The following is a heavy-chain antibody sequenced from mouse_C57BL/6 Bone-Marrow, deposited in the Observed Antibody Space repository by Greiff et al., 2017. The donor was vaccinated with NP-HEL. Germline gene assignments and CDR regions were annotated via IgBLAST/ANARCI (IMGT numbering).Heavy chain of an antibody. D-gene: IGHD1-1*01. Sequence: EVLLVESGGDLVKPGGSLKLSCAASGFTFSSYGMSWVRQTPDQRLEWVATISPGGSYTNYPDSVKGRFTISRDNDKNTLYLQLRSLKSEDAAMEYCASTTVVATRKAMDDWGKGTSVTVSS. J-gene: IGHJ4*01. CDR2: ISPGGSYT. V-gene: IGHV5-6*01. CDR3: ASTTVVATRKAMDD. CDR1: GFTFSSYG.